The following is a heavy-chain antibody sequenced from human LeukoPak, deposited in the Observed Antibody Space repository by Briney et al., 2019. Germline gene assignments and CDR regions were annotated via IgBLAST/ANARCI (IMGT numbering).Heavy chain of an antibody. CDR1: GFTFSSYA. CDR3: ATAPQSGQYGAFDI. D-gene: IGHD2-8*01. J-gene: IGHJ3*02. Sequence: PGGSLRLSCAASGFTFSSYAMHWVRQAPGKGLEWVAVISYDGSNKYYADSVKGRFTISRDNSKNTLYLQMNSLRAEDTAVYYCATAPQSGQYGAFDIWGQGTMVTVSS. CDR2: ISYDGSNK. V-gene: IGHV3-30-3*01.